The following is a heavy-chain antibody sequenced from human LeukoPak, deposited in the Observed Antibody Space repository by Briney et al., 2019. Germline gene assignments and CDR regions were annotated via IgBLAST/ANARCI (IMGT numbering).Heavy chain of an antibody. J-gene: IGHJ4*02. D-gene: IGHD6-13*01. CDR2: VSGSGGST. CDR3: AKGIAAADRAFDY. V-gene: IGHV3-23*01. Sequence: GGSLRLSCAASGFTFSSYAMSWVRQAPGKGLEWVSTVSGSGGSTYYADSVKGRFTISRDNSKNTLYLQMNSLRAEDTAVYYCAKGIAAADRAFDYWGQGTLVTVSS. CDR1: GFTFSSYA.